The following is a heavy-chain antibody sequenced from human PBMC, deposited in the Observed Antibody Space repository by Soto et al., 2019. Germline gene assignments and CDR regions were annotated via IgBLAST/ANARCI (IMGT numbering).Heavy chain of an antibody. V-gene: IGHV3-30*18. CDR2: ISYDASNK. CDR1: GFTFSNYG. J-gene: IGHJ6*02. D-gene: IGHD5-12*01. CDR3: AKGVVEVIVATATDV. Sequence: GGSLRLSCAASGFTFSNYGMHWVRQAPGKGLQWVATISYDASNKYYVDSVKGRFTVSRDNSKNTLYLQMNSLRAEDTAMYYCAKGVVEVIVATATDVWGQGTTVTVSS.